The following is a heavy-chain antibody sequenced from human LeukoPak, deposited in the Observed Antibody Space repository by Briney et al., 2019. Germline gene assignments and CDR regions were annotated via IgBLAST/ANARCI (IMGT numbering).Heavy chain of an antibody. V-gene: IGHV3-30*04. J-gene: IGHJ1*01. CDR3: ARDQVAAAGSYFQH. Sequence: GGSLRLSCAASGFTFSNYAIHWVRQAPGKGLEGVAVISYDGSNKYYADSVKGRFSISRDNSKNTMYLQMNSLRPDDTAVYYCARDQVAAAGSYFQHWGQGTLVTVSS. CDR1: GFTFSNYA. CDR2: ISYDGSNK. D-gene: IGHD6-13*01.